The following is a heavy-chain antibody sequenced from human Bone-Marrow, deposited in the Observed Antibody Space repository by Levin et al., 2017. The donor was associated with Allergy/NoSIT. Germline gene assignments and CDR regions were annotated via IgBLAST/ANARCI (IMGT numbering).Heavy chain of an antibody. CDR2: FDPEDAVT. V-gene: IGHV1-24*01. D-gene: IGHD3-10*01. Sequence: ASVKVSCKVSGHSLSGLAIHWVRQVPGKGLEWLGGFDPEDAVTIYSPRFRGRVTMTEDTSIDTAQMELSSLSLEDTAVYYCAASLMVRFYRASGLDYWGQGTLVTVSS. J-gene: IGHJ4*02. CDR3: AASLMVRFYRASGLDY. CDR1: GHSLSGLA.